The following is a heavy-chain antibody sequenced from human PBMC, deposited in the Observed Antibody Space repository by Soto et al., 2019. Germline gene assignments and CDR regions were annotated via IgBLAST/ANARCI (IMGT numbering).Heavy chain of an antibody. Sequence: QVQLQESGPGLVRPSETLSLTCTVSGGSFSSYYWTWIRQSPGKGLEWIGYIYYSGSTDYNPSPRGRLAISIDTSKKQFSLRLKSMSAADTAVYYCAGRDCSGTNCYYLDYYYMDVWGKGTTVTVSS. CDR2: IYYSGST. CDR3: AGRDCSGTNCYYLDYYYMDV. D-gene: IGHD2-2*01. J-gene: IGHJ6*03. CDR1: GGSFSSYY. V-gene: IGHV4-59*12.